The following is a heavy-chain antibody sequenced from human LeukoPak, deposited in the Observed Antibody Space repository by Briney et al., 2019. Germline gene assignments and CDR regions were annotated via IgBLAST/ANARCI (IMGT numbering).Heavy chain of an antibody. CDR2: IYPGDSDT. Sequence: GESLKISCKGSGYSFTSYWIGWVRQMPGKGLEWMGIIYPGDSDTRYSPSFQGQVTISADKSISTAYLQWSSLKASDTAMCYCARHVWEMATTIVGYYYYGMDVWGQGTTVTVSS. CDR1: GYSFTSYW. V-gene: IGHV5-51*01. J-gene: IGHJ6*02. CDR3: ARHVWEMATTIVGYYYYGMDV. D-gene: IGHD5-24*01.